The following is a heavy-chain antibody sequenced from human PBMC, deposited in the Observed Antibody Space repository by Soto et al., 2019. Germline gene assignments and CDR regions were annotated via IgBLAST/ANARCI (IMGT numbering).Heavy chain of an antibody. CDR2: IYYSGST. CDR1: GGSLSSGGYY. D-gene: IGHD4-17*01. CDR3: ARARTVTLLYFDY. J-gene: IGHJ4*02. Sequence: TSENLSLTCTVSGGSLSSGGYYWSWIRQHPGKGLEWIGYIYYSGSTYYNPSLKSRITISVDTSKNQFSLKLSSVTAADTAVYYCARARTVTLLYFDYWGQGTLVTVSS. V-gene: IGHV4-31*03.